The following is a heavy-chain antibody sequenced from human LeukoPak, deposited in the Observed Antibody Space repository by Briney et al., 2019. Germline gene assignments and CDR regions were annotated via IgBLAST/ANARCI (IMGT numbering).Heavy chain of an antibody. D-gene: IGHD1-26*01. CDR2: IIPIFGTA. J-gene: IGHJ4*02. CDR1: GGTFSSYA. Sequence: SVKVSCKASGGTFSSYAISWVRQAPGQGLEWMGGIIPIFGTANYAQKFQGRVTITTDESTSTAYMELSSLRSEDTAVYYCATKVTDSGSYSLAYYFDYWGQGTLVTVSS. CDR3: ATKVTDSGSYSLAYYFDY. V-gene: IGHV1-69*05.